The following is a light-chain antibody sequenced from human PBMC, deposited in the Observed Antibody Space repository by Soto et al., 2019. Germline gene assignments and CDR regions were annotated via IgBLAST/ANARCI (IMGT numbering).Light chain of an antibody. J-gene: IGLJ3*02. V-gene: IGLV2-14*01. CDR3: SSYTSSSTPYWV. Sequence: QSALTQPASVSGSPGQSITISCTGTSSDVGGYNYVSWYQQHPGKAPKLMIYDVSNRPSGVSNRFSGSKSGNTASLTISGLQAEDEADYYCSSYTSSSTPYWVFGGGTKLTAL. CDR1: SSDVGGYNY. CDR2: DVS.